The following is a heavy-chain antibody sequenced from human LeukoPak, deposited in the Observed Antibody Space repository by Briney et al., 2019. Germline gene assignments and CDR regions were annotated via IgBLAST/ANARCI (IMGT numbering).Heavy chain of an antibody. CDR3: AKNAITTVREPDCFDY. Sequence: GGFLRLSCAVSGFTFSSYGMSWVRQAPGKGLEWVSCISSSSDSTYYADSVKGRFTISRDNSKKTLYLEMNSLRAEDTAVYYCAKNAITTVREPDCFDYWGQGTLVTVSS. CDR1: GFTFSSYG. J-gene: IGHJ4*02. CDR2: ISSSSDST. D-gene: IGHD3-10*01. V-gene: IGHV3-23*01.